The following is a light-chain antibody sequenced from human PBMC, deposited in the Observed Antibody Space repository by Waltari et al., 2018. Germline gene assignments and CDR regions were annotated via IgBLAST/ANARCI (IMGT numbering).Light chain of an antibody. J-gene: IGKJ2*01. CDR3: QQHNNFPYT. CDR2: GAS. CDR1: QSVSSN. V-gene: IGKV3-15*01. Sequence: EIVMTQSPATLSVSPGERATLSCRASQSVSSNVAWYQQKPGQAPRLLIYGASTRATGIPARFSGSGSGTEFTLTISSLQPEDVATYYCQQHNNFPYTFGQGT.